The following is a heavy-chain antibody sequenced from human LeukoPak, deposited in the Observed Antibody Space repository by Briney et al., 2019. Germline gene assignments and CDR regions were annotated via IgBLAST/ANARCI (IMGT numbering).Heavy chain of an antibody. D-gene: IGHD3-22*01. J-gene: IGHJ4*02. CDR1: GGSFSGYY. V-gene: IGHV4-34*01. CDR2: INHSGST. CDR3: ARGHYYDSSGYYGY. Sequence: SETLSLTCAVYGGSFSGYYWSWLRQPPGKGLEWIGEINHSGSTNYYPSLKSRVTISVDTSKNQFSLKLSSESAADTAVYYCARGHYYDSSGYYGYWGQGTLVTVSS.